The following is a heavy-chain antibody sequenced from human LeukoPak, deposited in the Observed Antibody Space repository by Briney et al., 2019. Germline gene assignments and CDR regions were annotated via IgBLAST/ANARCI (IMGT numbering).Heavy chain of an antibody. CDR2: INQDGSEK. V-gene: IGHV3-7*01. CDR3: ARASITKDSGY. CDR1: GFTFSSYW. J-gene: IGHJ4*02. Sequence: GGSLRLSCAASGFTFSSYWMSWVRQAPGKGLKWVANINQDGSEKYYVDSVKGRFTISRDNAKNSLYLQVNSLRAEDTAVYYCARASITKDSGYWGQGTLVTVSS. D-gene: IGHD2-15*01.